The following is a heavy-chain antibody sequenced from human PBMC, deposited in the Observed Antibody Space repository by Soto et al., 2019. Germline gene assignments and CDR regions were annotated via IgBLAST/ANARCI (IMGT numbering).Heavy chain of an antibody. Sequence: EVQLLESEGGLVQPGGSLRLSCAASGVTVSSNYMSWVRQAPGKGLEWVSVIYSGGSTYYADSVKGRFTISRDNSKNTLYLQMNSLGAEDTAVYYCARHGYNYGGGYFDYWGQGTLVTVSS. CDR1: GVTVSSNY. J-gene: IGHJ4*02. CDR3: ARHGYNYGGGYFDY. D-gene: IGHD5-18*01. V-gene: IGHV3-66*04. CDR2: IYSGGST.